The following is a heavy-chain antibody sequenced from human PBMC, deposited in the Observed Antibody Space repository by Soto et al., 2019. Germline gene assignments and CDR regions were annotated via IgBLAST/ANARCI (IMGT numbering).Heavy chain of an antibody. CDR2: IYPGDSDT. V-gene: IGHV5-51*01. CDR1: GYSFTSYW. D-gene: IGHD6-19*01. Sequence: PGESLKISCKGSGYSFTSYWIGWVRQMPGKGLEWMGIIYPGDSDTRYSPSFQGQVTISADKSISTAYLQWSSLKASDTAMYYCARRIAVAGTSYYYYYGMDVWGQRTTVTVSS. CDR3: ARRIAVAGTSYYYYYGMDV. J-gene: IGHJ6*02.